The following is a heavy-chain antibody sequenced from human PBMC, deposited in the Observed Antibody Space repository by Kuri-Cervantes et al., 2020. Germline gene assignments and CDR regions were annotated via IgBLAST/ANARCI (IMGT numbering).Heavy chain of an antibody. CDR2: ISWDGGST. D-gene: IGHD2-21*02. CDR1: GFTFDDYT. V-gene: IGHV3-43*01. CDR3: AKDLPISYCGGDCYSHYGMDV. Sequence: GESLKISCAASGFTFDDYTMHWVRQAPGKGLEWVSLISWDGGSTYYADSVKGRFTISRDNSKNTLYLQMNSLRAEDTAVYYCAKDLPISYCGGDCYSHYGMDVWGQGTTVTVSS. J-gene: IGHJ6*02.